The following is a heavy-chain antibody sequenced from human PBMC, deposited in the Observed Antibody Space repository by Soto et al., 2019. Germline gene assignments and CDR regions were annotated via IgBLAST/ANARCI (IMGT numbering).Heavy chain of an antibody. CDR1: GGSISSGGYY. J-gene: IGHJ5*01. CDR2: IYYSGST. CDR3: ARGISYIDS. V-gene: IGHV4-31*03. D-gene: IGHD2-8*01. Sequence: PSETLSLTCTVSGGSISSGGYYWSWIRQHPGKGLEWIGYIYYSGSTYYNPSLKSRVIISVGTSKNQFFLKLSSVTAADTAVYYCARGISYIDSWGQGTLVTVSS.